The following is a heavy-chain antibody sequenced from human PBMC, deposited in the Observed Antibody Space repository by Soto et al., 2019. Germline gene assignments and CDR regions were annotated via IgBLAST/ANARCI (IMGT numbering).Heavy chain of an antibody. CDR2: VKQDGSEK. CDR3: ATGGLHLGEPFDS. D-gene: IGHD3-16*01. J-gene: IGHJ4*02. V-gene: IGHV3-7*01. CDR1: EFSLGSYW. Sequence: GGSLRLSCAASEFSLGSYWMNWVRQAPGKGLEWVANVKQDGSEKYYVDSVKGRFTISRDNAKNSLYLQMNSLRAEDTAVYYCATGGLHLGEPFDSWGQGTLVTVSS.